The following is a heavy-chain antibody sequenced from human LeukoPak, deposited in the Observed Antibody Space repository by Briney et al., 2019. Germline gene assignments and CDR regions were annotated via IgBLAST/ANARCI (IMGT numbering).Heavy chain of an antibody. CDR1: GFTFSSYA. V-gene: IGHV3-23*01. Sequence: GGSLRLSCAASGFTFSSYAMSWVRQAPGKGLEWVSGISGSGGSTNYADSVKGRFTISRDNSKNTLYLQMNSLRAKDTAVYYCAKDSRYSGNYKAFDIWGQGTMVTVSS. CDR3: AKDSRYSGNYKAFDI. CDR2: ISGSGGST. J-gene: IGHJ3*02. D-gene: IGHD1-26*01.